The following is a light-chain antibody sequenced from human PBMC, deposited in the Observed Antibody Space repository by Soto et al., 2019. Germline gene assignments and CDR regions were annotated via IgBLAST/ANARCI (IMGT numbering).Light chain of an antibody. CDR1: QSINNY. V-gene: IGKV1-39*01. CDR3: QQSLTMPIT. Sequence: DIKTTQSPASLAVSGGRRITITCLASQSINNYLNWYLQRTGQAPKRLIRSASTLQRGVPSRFSGSGSRTEFTLTIADLQPDDFGTYYCQQSLTMPITFGHGTRLEIK. CDR2: SAS. J-gene: IGKJ5*01.